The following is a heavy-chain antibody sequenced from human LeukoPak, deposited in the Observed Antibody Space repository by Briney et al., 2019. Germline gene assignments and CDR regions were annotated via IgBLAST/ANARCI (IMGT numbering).Heavy chain of an antibody. V-gene: IGHV4-34*01. CDR1: GGSFSGYY. CDR2: INHSGGT. D-gene: IGHD3-16*01. J-gene: IGHJ4*02. Sequence: SETLSLTCAVYGGSFSGYYWSWIRQPPGKGLEWIGEINHSGGTNYNPSLKSRVTISVDTSKNQFSLKLSSVTAADTAVYYCARMTRPTVAPFGYWGQGTLVTVSS. CDR3: ARMTRPTVAPFGY.